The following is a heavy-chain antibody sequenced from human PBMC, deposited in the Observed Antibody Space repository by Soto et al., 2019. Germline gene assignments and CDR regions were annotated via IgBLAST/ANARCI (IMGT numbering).Heavy chain of an antibody. D-gene: IGHD5-12*01. J-gene: IGHJ4*02. CDR2: ISSSTSYI. V-gene: IGHV3-21*01. Sequence: VQLEESGGGLVKPGGSLRLSCAASGFTFSSYTMNWVRQAPGKGLEWVSSISSSTSYIYYADSLKGRFTISRDNAKNSLYLQMNSLRAEDTAVYYCARDRRDGYNFDYWGQGTLVTVSS. CDR1: GFTFSSYT. CDR3: ARDRRDGYNFDY.